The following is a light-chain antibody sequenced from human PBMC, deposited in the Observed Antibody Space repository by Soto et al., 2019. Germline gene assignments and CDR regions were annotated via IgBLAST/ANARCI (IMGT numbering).Light chain of an antibody. CDR1: QSVSSY. CDR2: GAS. Sequence: EIVLTQSPATLSLSPGERATLSCRASQSVSSYLAWYQQKPGQAPRLLIYGASNRATGIPARFSGSGSGTDFTLTISSLEPEDFAVYYCQQRSSWPRTFGQGTKVDIK. CDR3: QQRSSWPRT. J-gene: IGKJ1*01. V-gene: IGKV3-11*01.